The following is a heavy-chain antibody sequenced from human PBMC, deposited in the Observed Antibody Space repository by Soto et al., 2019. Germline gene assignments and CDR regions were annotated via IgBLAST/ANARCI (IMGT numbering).Heavy chain of an antibody. Sequence: EVQLLESGGGLVQPGGSLRLSCAASGFTFSSYAMRWVRQAPVKGLEWVSAISGSGGSTYYADSVKGRFTISRDNSKNTLYLRMSCLRAEDTVVYYCAGRGSGCYYDYWGQGPLVTVSS. CDR3: AGRGSGCYYDY. V-gene: IGHV3-23*01. D-gene: IGHD6-19*01. CDR2: ISGSGGST. J-gene: IGHJ4*02. CDR1: GFTFSSYA.